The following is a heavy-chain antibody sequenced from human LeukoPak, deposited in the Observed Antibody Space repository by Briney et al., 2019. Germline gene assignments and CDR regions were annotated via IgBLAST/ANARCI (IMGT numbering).Heavy chain of an antibody. Sequence: GGSLRLSCAASGFTFSTYGIHWVRQAPGKGLEWVAVISYDGSNKYYADSVKGRFTISRDNSKNTLYLQMNSLSAEDTAIYYCTREVDAFDIWGQGTMVTVSS. J-gene: IGHJ3*02. CDR2: ISYDGSNK. CDR3: TREVDAFDI. CDR1: GFTFSTYG. V-gene: IGHV3-30-3*01.